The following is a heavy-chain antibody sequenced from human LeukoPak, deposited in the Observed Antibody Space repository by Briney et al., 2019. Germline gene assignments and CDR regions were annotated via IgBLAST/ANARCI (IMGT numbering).Heavy chain of an antibody. Sequence: GGSLRLSCAASGFTFSNYALHWVRQTPGKGLEWVAVVSYDGGKKYYADSVRGRFTISRDDSENTVYLQMSSLTADDTALYYCARAGLLTVAFDYWGQGTLVTVSS. CDR2: VSYDGGKK. CDR1: GFTFSNYA. CDR3: ARAGLLTVAFDY. V-gene: IGHV3-30*15. J-gene: IGHJ4*02. D-gene: IGHD3-10*01.